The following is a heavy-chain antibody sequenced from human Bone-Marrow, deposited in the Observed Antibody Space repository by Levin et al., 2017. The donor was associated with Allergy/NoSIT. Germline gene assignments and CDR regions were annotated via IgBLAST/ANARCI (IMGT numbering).Heavy chain of an antibody. CDR3: ARDQGAVDV. J-gene: IGHJ6*04. V-gene: IGHV4-59*01. CDR1: GGSISSYY. Sequence: SQTLSLTCTVSGGSISSYYWSWIRQPPGKGLEWIGYICYSGSTNYNPSLKSRVTISVDTSKNQFSLKLSSVTAADTAVYYCARDQGAVDVWGKGTTVTVSS. CDR2: ICYSGST.